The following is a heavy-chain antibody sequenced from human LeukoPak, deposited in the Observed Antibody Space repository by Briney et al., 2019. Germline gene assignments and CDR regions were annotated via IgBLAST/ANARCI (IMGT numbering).Heavy chain of an antibody. CDR2: INPKSGGT. CDR3: ARDGDYGDYIWAY. CDR1: GYTFTGHY. D-gene: IGHD4-17*01. V-gene: IGHV1-2*02. Sequence: ASVKVSCTASGYTFTGHYIHWVRQAPGQGLEWMGWINPKSGGTHYAQKFQGRVTMTRDTSISTAYMDLSRLRSDDTAIYYCARDGDYGDYIWAYWGQGTLVTVSS. J-gene: IGHJ4*02.